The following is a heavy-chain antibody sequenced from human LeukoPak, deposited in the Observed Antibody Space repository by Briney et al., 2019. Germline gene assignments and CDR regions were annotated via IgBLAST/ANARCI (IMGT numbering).Heavy chain of an antibody. CDR2: IWYDGSNK. D-gene: IGHD5-18*01. V-gene: IGHV3-33*06. CDR1: GFTFSSYG. J-gene: IGHJ5*02. Sequence: GGSLRLSCAASGFTFSSYGTHWVRQAPGQGLEWVALIWYDGSNKYYADSVKGRFTISRDNSNNTLYLQMNSLRAEDTAVYYCAKGVDTAVVTGSYNWFDPWGQGTLVTVSS. CDR3: AKGVDTAVVTGSYNWFDP.